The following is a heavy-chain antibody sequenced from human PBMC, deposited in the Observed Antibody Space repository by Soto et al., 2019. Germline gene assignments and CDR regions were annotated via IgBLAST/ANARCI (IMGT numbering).Heavy chain of an antibody. CDR2: TYFRSKWYN. CDR1: WDSVSSNTAS. Sequence: SXTLSLTCAISWDSVSSNTASWSWIRQSPSRGLEWLGRTYFRSKWYNDYAVSVKSRIIINPDTSNNQFSLQLNSVTPEDTAVYFCAKGDNLGPKTGYAFDHWGQGIMVTVSS. CDR3: AKGDNLGPKTGYAFDH. V-gene: IGHV6-1*01. D-gene: IGHD5-12*01. J-gene: IGHJ4*02.